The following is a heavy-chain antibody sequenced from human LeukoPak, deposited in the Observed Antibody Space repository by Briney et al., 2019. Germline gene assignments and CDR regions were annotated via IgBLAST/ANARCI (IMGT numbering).Heavy chain of an antibody. Sequence: GGSLRLSCAASGFTFSDYYMSWIRQAPGKGLEWVSYISSSGSTIYYADSVKGRFTISRDNAKNSLYLQMNSLRAEDTAVYYCASLCGGSCYRGYYFDYWGQGTLVTVSS. D-gene: IGHD2-15*01. J-gene: IGHJ4*02. CDR3: ASLCGGSCYRGYYFDY. CDR1: GFTFSDYY. CDR2: ISSSGSTI. V-gene: IGHV3-11*01.